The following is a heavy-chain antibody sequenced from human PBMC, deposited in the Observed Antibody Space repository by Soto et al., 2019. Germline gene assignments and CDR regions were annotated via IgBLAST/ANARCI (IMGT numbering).Heavy chain of an antibody. J-gene: IGHJ4*02. Sequence: QVQLQESGPGLVKPSQTLSLTGTVSGGSISSGGYYWSWIRQHPGKALEWIGYINYSGSTYYNPSLKSRVTISVDTSKNQFSLKLSSVTAADTAVYYCARENGDYVPNYFDYWGQGTLVTVS. CDR3: ARENGDYVPNYFDY. V-gene: IGHV4-31*03. CDR2: INYSGST. CDR1: GGSISSGGYY. D-gene: IGHD4-17*01.